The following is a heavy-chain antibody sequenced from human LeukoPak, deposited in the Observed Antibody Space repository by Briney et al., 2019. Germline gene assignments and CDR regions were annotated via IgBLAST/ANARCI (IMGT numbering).Heavy chain of an antibody. J-gene: IGHJ4*02. D-gene: IGHD1-26*01. V-gene: IGHV3-33*01. CDR1: GFTFSNYG. CDR3: ARRGSGRYCFDY. CDR2: IWSDGSDK. Sequence: WGSLTFSCAASGFTFSNYGRHWVRQAPGKGLEWVAVIWSDGSDKYYADSVKGRFTISRDNSKNTLYLHMNSVRAEDTAVYYCARRGSGRYCFDYWGPGTRDSVSS.